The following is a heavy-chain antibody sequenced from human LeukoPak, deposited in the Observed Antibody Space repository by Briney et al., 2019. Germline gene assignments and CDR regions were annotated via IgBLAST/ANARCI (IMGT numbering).Heavy chain of an antibody. CDR3: ARDNHKEDGSGTKTDYYYYYMDV. Sequence: SETLSLTCTVSGGSISSYYWSWIRQPAGKGLEWIGRIYTSGSTNYNPSLKSRVTMSVDTSKNQFSLKLSSVTAADTAVYYCARDNHKEDGSGTKTDYYYYYMDVWGKGTTVTISS. D-gene: IGHD3-10*01. CDR1: GGSISSYY. J-gene: IGHJ6*03. V-gene: IGHV4-4*07. CDR2: IYTSGST.